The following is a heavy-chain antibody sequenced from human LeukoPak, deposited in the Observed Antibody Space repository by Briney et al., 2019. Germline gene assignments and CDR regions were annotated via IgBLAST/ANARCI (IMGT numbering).Heavy chain of an antibody. CDR2: IGSSGSTI. Sequence: GGSLRLSCAASGFTFSDYYMSWIRQAPGKGLEWVLYIGSSGSTIYYADSVKGRFTISRDNAKNSLYLQMNSLRAEDTAVYYCARQYYYGSGSPSWFDPWGQGTLVTVSS. V-gene: IGHV3-11*01. J-gene: IGHJ5*02. D-gene: IGHD3-10*01. CDR3: ARQYYYGSGSPSWFDP. CDR1: GFTFSDYY.